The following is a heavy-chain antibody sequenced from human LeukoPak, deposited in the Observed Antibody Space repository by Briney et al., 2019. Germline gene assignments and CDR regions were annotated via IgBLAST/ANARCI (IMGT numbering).Heavy chain of an antibody. CDR3: AKYRYFDWESIRAYFDY. D-gene: IGHD3-9*01. Sequence: PGGSLRLSCAASGFTVSSNHMSWVRQAPGKGLEWVSVIYSGGSTYYADSVKGRFTISRDNSKNTLYLQMNSLRAEDTAVYYCAKYRYFDWESIRAYFDYWGQGTLVTVSS. CDR2: IYSGGST. V-gene: IGHV3-53*01. CDR1: GFTVSSNH. J-gene: IGHJ4*02.